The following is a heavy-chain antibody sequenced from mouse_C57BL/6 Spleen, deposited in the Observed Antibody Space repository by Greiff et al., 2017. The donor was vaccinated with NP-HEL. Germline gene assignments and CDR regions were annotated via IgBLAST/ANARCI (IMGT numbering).Heavy chain of an antibody. J-gene: IGHJ3*01. V-gene: IGHV5-4*01. D-gene: IGHD2-3*01. CDR3: ARDGYDGLRGFAY. Sequence: EVQLVESGGGLVKPGGSLKLSCAASGFTFSSYAMSWVRQTPEKRLEWVATISDGGSYTYYPDNVKGRFTISRDNAKNNLYLQMSHLKSEDTAMYYCARDGYDGLRGFAYWGQGTLVTVSA. CDR1: GFTFSSYA. CDR2: ISDGGSYT.